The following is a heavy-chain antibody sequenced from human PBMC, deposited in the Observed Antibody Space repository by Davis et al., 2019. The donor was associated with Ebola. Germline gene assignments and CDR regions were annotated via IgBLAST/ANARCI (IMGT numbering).Heavy chain of an antibody. V-gene: IGHV3-11*04. D-gene: IGHD2/OR15-2a*01. CDR3: AGLSGNYYYYGLDV. CDR1: GFTSSDYY. J-gene: IGHJ6*02. CDR2: ISNSAYTI. Sequence: PGGSLRLSCAASGFTSSDYYMSWIRQAPGKGLEWVSYISNSAYTIYYADSVRGRFTISRDNAKHSMYLEMNSLRAEDTAVYYCAGLSGNYYYYGLDVWGQGTTVIVSS.